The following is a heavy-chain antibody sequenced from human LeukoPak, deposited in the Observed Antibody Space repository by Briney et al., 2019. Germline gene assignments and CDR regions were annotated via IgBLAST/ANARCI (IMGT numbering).Heavy chain of an antibody. D-gene: IGHD4-17*01. V-gene: IGHV3-53*05. Sequence: GGSLRLSCAASGFTVSSNYMSWVRQAPGKGLEWVSVIYSGGSTYYADTVKGRFTISRDNSKSTLYLQMNSLRAEDTAVYYCARDSTVGYYCGMDVWGQGTTVTVSS. J-gene: IGHJ6*02. CDR3: ARDSTVGYYCGMDV. CDR1: GFTVSSNY. CDR2: IYSGGST.